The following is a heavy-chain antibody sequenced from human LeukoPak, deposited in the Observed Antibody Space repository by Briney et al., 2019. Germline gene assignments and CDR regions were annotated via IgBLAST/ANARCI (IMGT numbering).Heavy chain of an antibody. V-gene: IGHV4-30-4*01. CDR1: GGSISSADYY. CDR3: ARLDMIRGVPGF. J-gene: IGHJ4*02. Sequence: PSQTLSLTCTVSGGSISSADYYWSWIRQPPGKGLEWIGSTYYSGSTYYNPSLKSRVTISVDTTKNQFSLKLSSVTAADTAVYYCARLDMIRGVPGFWGQGTLVTVSS. D-gene: IGHD3-10*01. CDR2: TYYSGST.